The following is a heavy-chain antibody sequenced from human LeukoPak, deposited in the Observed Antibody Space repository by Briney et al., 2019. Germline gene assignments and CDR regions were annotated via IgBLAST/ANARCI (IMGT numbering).Heavy chain of an antibody. D-gene: IGHD4-23*01. CDR1: GYTFTGYY. Sequence: ASVTVSCKASGYTFTGYYMHWVRQAPGQGLEWMGWINPNSGGTNYAQKFQGRVTMTRDTSISTAYMELSRLRSDNTAVYYCARDLYGGTSATFDYWGQGTLVTVSS. CDR3: ARDLYGGTSATFDY. V-gene: IGHV1-2*02. J-gene: IGHJ4*02. CDR2: INPNSGGT.